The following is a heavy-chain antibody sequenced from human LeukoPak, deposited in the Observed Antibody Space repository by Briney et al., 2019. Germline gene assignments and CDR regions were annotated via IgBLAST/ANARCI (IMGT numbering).Heavy chain of an antibody. Sequence: GASVKVSCKASGYTFTSYGISRVRQAPGQGLEWMGWISAYNGNTNYAQKLQGRVTMTTDTSTSTAYMELRSLRSDDTAVYYCARDGSVVVVPAARGGWFDPWGQGTLVTVSS. D-gene: IGHD2-2*01. CDR1: GYTFTSYG. V-gene: IGHV1-18*01. J-gene: IGHJ5*02. CDR3: ARDGSVVVVPAARGGWFDP. CDR2: ISAYNGNT.